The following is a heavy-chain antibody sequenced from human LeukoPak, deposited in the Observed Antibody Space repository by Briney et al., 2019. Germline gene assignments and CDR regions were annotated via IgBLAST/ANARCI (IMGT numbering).Heavy chain of an antibody. CDR2: IYHSGST. CDR1: GGSISSSNW. D-gene: IGHD3-10*01. CDR3: ARGSLWFGELLVDY. V-gene: IGHV4-4*02. Sequence: SETLSLTCAVSGGSISSSNWWSWVRQPPGKGLEWIGEIYHSGSTNYNPSLKSRVTISVDKSKNQFSLKLSSVTAADTAVYYCARGSLWFGELLVDYWGQGTLVTVSS. J-gene: IGHJ4*02.